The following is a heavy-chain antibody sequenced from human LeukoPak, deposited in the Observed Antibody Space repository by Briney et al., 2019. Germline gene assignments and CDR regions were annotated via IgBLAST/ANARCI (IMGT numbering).Heavy chain of an antibody. CDR1: GFTFSSYE. Sequence: GSLRLSCAASGFTFSSYEMNWVHQAPGKGLEWVSYISSSGTTMFYADSLKGRFTISRDNAKNSLYLQMNSLRAEDTAVYYCARKGQWLVRGTFDIWGQGTVVTVSS. CDR2: ISSSGTTM. V-gene: IGHV3-48*03. D-gene: IGHD6-19*01. CDR3: ARKGQWLVRGTFDI. J-gene: IGHJ3*02.